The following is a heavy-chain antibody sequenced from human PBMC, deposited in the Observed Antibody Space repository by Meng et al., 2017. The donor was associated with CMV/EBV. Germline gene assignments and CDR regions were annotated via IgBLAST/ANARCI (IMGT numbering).Heavy chain of an antibody. Sequence: VRVVRSGAEVKKPGASVKVSCKAPGYTFTSYGISWVRQAPGQGLEWMGWISAYNGNTNYAQKLQGRVTMTTDTSTSTAYMELRSLRSDDTAVYYCARGGRYYYDSSGYCDYWGQGTLVTVSS. CDR3: ARGGRYYYDSSGYCDY. CDR1: GYTFTSYG. J-gene: IGHJ4*02. V-gene: IGHV1-18*01. CDR2: ISAYNGNT. D-gene: IGHD3-22*01.